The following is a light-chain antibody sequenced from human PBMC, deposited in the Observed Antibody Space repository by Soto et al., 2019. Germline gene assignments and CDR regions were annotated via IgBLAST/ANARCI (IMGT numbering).Light chain of an antibody. V-gene: IGLV3-21*02. CDR2: DDS. CDR1: NIGSKS. CDR3: QVWDRSSDHWV. J-gene: IGLJ3*02. Sequence: SYELTQPPSVSVAPGQTATVTCGGSNIGSKSVLWYQQKPGQAPVLVVHDDSDRPSGIPGRFSGSNSGDTATLTISGVEAGDEADYYCQVWDRSSDHWVFGGGTKLTVL.